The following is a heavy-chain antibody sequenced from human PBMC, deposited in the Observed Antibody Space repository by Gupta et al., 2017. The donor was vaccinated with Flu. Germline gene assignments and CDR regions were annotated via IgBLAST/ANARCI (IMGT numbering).Heavy chain of an antibody. CDR3: AKAALLYEGSGFYHHRTVDV. J-gene: IGHJ4*02. Sequence: VQLLESGGNLVQPGGSLRLSCAASAFIVSSYAMRWVRQAPGKGLEWVSAISESGGTIYDADSVKGRFTIYRDKSKNTLHLQMNSLRAEDTAIYYCAKAALLYEGSGFYHHRTVDVWGQGTRVTVSS. CDR1: AFIVSSYA. D-gene: IGHD3-22*01. V-gene: IGHV3-23*01. CDR2: ISESGGTI.